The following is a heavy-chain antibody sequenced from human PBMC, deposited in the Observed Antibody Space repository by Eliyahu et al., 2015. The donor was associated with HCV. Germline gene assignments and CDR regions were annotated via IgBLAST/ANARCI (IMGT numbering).Heavy chain of an antibody. V-gene: IGHV3-21*01. CDR3: ARGTEEGP. Sequence: EVQLVESGGGLVKPGGSLXXSXAAPGFPFXGXXMNWVRQAPGKGLGWXSSISSSSSYIYYADSVKGRFTISRDNAKNSLYLQMNSLRAEDTAVYYCARGTEEGPWGQGTLVTVSS. D-gene: IGHD3/OR15-3a*01. CDR1: GFPFXGXX. J-gene: IGHJ5*02. CDR2: ISSSSSYI.